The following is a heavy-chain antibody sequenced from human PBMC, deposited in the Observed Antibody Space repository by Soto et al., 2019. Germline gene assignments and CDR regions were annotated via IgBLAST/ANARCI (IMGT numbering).Heavy chain of an antibody. CDR2: ISYDGSNK. Sequence: GGSLRLSCAASGFTFSSYGMHWVRQAPGKGLEWVAVISYDGSNKYYADSVKGRFTISRDNSKNTLYLQMNSLRAEDTAVYYCAKDFFPLSSSLLDYWGQGTLVTVSS. CDR3: AKDFFPLSSSLLDY. V-gene: IGHV3-30*18. CDR1: GFTFSSYG. D-gene: IGHD2-2*01. J-gene: IGHJ4*02.